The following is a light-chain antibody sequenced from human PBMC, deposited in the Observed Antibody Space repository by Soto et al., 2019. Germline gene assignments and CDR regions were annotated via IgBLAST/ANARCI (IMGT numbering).Light chain of an antibody. CDR1: SSDVGGNNY. CDR3: CSYTTSNTRQIV. Sequence: QFALTQPASVSGSPGQSITISCTGTSSDVGGNNYVSWYQHHPGKAPKLMIYDVSNRPSGVSNRFSGSKSGNTASLTISGLQPEDEADYYCCSYTTSNTRQIVFGTGTKVTVL. J-gene: IGLJ1*01. CDR2: DVS. V-gene: IGLV2-14*03.